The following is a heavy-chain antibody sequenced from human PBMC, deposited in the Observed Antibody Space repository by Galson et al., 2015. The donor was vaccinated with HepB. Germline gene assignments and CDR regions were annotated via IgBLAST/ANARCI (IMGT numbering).Heavy chain of an antibody. V-gene: IGHV3-23*05. CDR3: ARVLVLAGTYDAFDF. Sequence: SLRLSCAASGFIFSYYAMSWVRQAPGKGLEWVSVIPHSGDNKYSADSMKGRFTISRDNSKNMLYLQTNSLRAEDTAVYYCARVLVLAGTYDAFDFWGQGTMVTVSS. J-gene: IGHJ3*01. CDR1: GFIFSYYA. CDR2: IPHSGDNK. D-gene: IGHD2-8*02.